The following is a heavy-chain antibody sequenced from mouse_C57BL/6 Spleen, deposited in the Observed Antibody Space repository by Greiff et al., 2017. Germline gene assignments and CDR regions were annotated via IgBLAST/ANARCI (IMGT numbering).Heavy chain of an antibody. CDR3: ARMDSNYVAY. Sequence: QVQLQQPGAELVMPGASVKLSCKASGYTFTSYWMHWVKQRPGQGLEWIGEIDPSDSYTNSNQKFKGKSTLTVDKSSSTASMQLSSLTSEDSVLYYCARMDSNYVAYWGQEGLVTVS. D-gene: IGHD2-5*01. V-gene: IGHV1-69*01. CDR2: IDPSDSYT. CDR1: GYTFTSYW. J-gene: IGHJ3*01.